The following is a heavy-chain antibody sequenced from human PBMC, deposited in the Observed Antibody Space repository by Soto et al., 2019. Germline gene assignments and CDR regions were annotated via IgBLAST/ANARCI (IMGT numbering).Heavy chain of an antibody. D-gene: IGHD2-2*01. CDR1: GGTFSSYA. J-gene: IGHJ4*02. CDR2: IIPIFGTA. Sequence: VASVKVSCKASGGTFSSYAISWVRQAPGQGLEWMGGIIPIFGTANYAQKFQGRVTITADKSTSTAYMELSSLRSEDTAVYYCAREFRRLEDIVVVPAAYYFDYWGQGTLVTVSS. V-gene: IGHV1-69*06. CDR3: AREFRRLEDIVVVPAAYYFDY.